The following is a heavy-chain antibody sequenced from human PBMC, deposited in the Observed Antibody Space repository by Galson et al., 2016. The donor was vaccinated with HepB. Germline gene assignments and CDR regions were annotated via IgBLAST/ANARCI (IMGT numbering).Heavy chain of an antibody. V-gene: IGHV3-30*03. CDR2: ISYDGSDK. CDR3: ARDTKGRVEVVVAANYYYYYGMDV. Sequence: SLRLSCAASGFTFTNNIMSWVRQAPGKGLGWVAIISYDGSDKYYPESVRGRFTISGDNSKNTLYLQMNSLRAEDTAVYYCARDTKGRVEVVVAANYYYYYGMDVWGQGTTVTVSS. J-gene: IGHJ6*02. CDR1: GFTFTNNI. D-gene: IGHD2-15*01.